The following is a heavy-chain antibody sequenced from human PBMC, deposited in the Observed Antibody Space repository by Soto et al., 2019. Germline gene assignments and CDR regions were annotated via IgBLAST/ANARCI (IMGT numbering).Heavy chain of an antibody. CDR3: ASPEPIGYCISTSCNNWFDP. Sequence: GGSLRLSCAASGFTFSSYSMNWVRQAPGKGLEWVSSISSSSSYIYYADSVKGRFTISRDNAKNSLYLQMNSLRAEDTAVYYCASPEPIGYCISTSCNNWFDPWGQGTLVTVSS. V-gene: IGHV3-21*01. CDR2: ISSSSSYI. D-gene: IGHD2-2*03. CDR1: GFTFSSYS. J-gene: IGHJ5*02.